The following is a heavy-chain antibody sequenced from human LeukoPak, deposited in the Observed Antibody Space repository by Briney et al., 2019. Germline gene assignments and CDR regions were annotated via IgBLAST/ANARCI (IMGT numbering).Heavy chain of an antibody. J-gene: IGHJ4*02. D-gene: IGHD5-12*01. CDR1: GGSISSYY. Sequence: SETLSLTCTVSGGSISSYYWSWIRQPPGKGLEWIRYIYYSGSTNYNPSLKSRVTISVDTSKNQFSLKLSSVTAADTAVYYCARGGTWLRPLDYWGQGTLVTVSS. V-gene: IGHV4-59*01. CDR3: ARGGTWLRPLDY. CDR2: IYYSGST.